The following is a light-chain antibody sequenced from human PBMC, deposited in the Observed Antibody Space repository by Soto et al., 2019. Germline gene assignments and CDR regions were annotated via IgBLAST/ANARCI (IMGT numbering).Light chain of an antibody. CDR3: QQRSNWIT. Sequence: EIVLTQSPATLSLSPGERPALCCRASQSVSSYLAWYQPQPGKAPRLLIYDASNRATGISDRLSGSGSGTDFTLPIRRLEPEDAAVYYCQQRSNWITFGQGTRLEIK. V-gene: IGKV3-11*01. CDR1: QSVSSY. J-gene: IGKJ5*01. CDR2: DAS.